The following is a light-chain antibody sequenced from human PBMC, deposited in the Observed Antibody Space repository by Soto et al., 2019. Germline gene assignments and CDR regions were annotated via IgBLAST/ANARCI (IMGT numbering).Light chain of an antibody. V-gene: IGLV1-40*01. J-gene: IGLJ2*01. CDR1: SSNNGAGYD. CDR2: GNS. Sequence: QRVTISCTGSSSNNGAGYDVHWYQQLPGTAPKRLIYGNSNRPSGVPDRFSGSMSGTSASLAITGLLAEDEADYYCQSYDRSLSGVVFGGGTKLPVL. CDR3: QSYDRSLSGVV.